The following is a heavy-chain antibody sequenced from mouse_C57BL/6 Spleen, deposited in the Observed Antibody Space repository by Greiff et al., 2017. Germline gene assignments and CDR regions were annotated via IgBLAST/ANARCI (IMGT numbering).Heavy chain of an antibody. Sequence: LQQSGAELVRPGASVTLSCKASGYTFTDYEMHWVKQTPVHGLEWIGAIDPETGGTAYNQKFKGKAILTADKSSSTAYMELRSLTSEDSAVYYCTNYYGSPGWFAYWGQGTLVTVSA. J-gene: IGHJ3*01. D-gene: IGHD1-1*01. V-gene: IGHV1-15*01. CDR1: GYTFTDYE. CDR2: IDPETGGT. CDR3: TNYYGSPGWFAY.